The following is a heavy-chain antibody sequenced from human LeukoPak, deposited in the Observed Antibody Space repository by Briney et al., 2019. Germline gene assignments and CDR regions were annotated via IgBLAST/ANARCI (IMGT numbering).Heavy chain of an antibody. J-gene: IGHJ5*02. CDR1: GGSISSYY. V-gene: IGHV4-4*07. CDR2: IYTSGST. CDR3: AREDIAARPDVFAYPNKNWFDP. D-gene: IGHD6-6*01. Sequence: SETLSLACTVSGGSISSYYWSWIRQPAGKGLEWIGRIYTSGSTNYNPSLKSRVTMSVDTSKNQFSLKLSSVTAADTAVYYCAREDIAARPDVFAYPNKNWFDPWGQGTLVTVSS.